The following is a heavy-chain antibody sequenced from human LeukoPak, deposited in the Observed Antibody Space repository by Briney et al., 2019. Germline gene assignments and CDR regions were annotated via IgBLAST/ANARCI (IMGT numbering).Heavy chain of an antibody. D-gene: IGHD3-16*01. Sequence: ASVKVSCKASGYTFTNYGISWVRQAPGQGLEWMGWITGYNGNTDYAQKFQGRVTMTTDTSTSTAYMGLRSLGSDDTAVYYCAKAQEGGWNAFDIWGQGTMVTVSS. CDR3: AKAQEGGWNAFDI. V-gene: IGHV1-18*01. J-gene: IGHJ3*02. CDR1: GYTFTNYG. CDR2: ITGYNGNT.